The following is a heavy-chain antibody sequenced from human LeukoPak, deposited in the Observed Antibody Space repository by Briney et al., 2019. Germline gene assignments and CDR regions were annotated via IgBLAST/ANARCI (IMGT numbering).Heavy chain of an antibody. CDR2: IYHSGST. CDR1: GGSISSSNW. CDR3: ARHGVIAARPPGYMDV. D-gene: IGHD6-6*01. Sequence: SETLSLTCAVSGGSISSSNWWSWVRQPPGKGLEWIGEIYHSGSTNYNPSLKSRVTISVDKSKNQFSLKLSSVTAADTAVYYCARHGVIAARPPGYMDVWGKGTTVTVSS. V-gene: IGHV4-4*02. J-gene: IGHJ6*03.